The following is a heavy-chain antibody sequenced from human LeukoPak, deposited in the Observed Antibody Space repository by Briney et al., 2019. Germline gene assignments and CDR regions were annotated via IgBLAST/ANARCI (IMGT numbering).Heavy chain of an antibody. CDR2: ISWNSGTI. Sequence: GGSLRLSCAASGFTFSNYWMHWVRQPPGKGLEWVSGISWNSGTIDYADSVRGRFTISRDNAKNSLYLQMDSLRVEDTAFYYCAKDNRRHYTSGPNPDSLHWGQGALVTVSS. CDR1: GFTFSNYW. CDR3: AKDNRRHYTSGPNPDSLH. J-gene: IGHJ4*02. D-gene: IGHD6-19*01. V-gene: IGHV3-9*01.